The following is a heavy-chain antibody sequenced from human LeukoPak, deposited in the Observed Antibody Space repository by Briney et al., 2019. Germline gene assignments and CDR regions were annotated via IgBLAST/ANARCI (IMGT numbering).Heavy chain of an antibody. CDR2: IYSGDNT. J-gene: IGHJ4*02. CDR1: GFTVSSNY. Sequence: PGGSLRLSCAVSGFTVSSNYMSWVRQAPGKGLEWVSIIYSGDNTYYADSVKGRFTISRHNSKNTLYLQMNSLRAEDTAVYYCAREGNYYDSSGYSDYWGPGTLVTVSS. CDR3: AREGNYYDSSGYSDY. V-gene: IGHV3-53*04. D-gene: IGHD3-22*01.